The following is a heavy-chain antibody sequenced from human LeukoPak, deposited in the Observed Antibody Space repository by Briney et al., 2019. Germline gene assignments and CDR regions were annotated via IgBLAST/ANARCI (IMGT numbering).Heavy chain of an antibody. D-gene: IGHD3-22*01. V-gene: IGHV4-61*01. CDR3: VYYCDCSGYFPGAFDM. Sequence: PSETLSLTCTVSGDSVSSESYYWSWIRQPPGKGLEWIGHIYYSGSTNYNPSLTSRVTISIDTSKRQFSLKLTSVTAADTAVYYCVYYCDCSGYFPGAFDMWGQGTVVTVSS. CDR2: IYYSGST. J-gene: IGHJ3*02. CDR1: GDSVSSESYY.